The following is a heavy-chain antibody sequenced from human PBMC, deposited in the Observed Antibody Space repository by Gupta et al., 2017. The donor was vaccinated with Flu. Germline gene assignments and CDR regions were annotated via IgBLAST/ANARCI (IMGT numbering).Heavy chain of an antibody. J-gene: IGHJ4*02. Sequence: HLLESGGGLVQPGGSHRLSCSASGFTFSSYAMSWVRQAPGKGLEWVSGISVSGGGTYYADSVKGRFTISRDNSKNTLYLQMNSLRVEDTAIYYCVKISPHGGESHWGQGTLVTVSS. CDR2: ISVSGGGT. CDR3: VKISPHGGESH. D-gene: IGHD2-21*01. CDR1: GFTFSSYA. V-gene: IGHV3-23*01.